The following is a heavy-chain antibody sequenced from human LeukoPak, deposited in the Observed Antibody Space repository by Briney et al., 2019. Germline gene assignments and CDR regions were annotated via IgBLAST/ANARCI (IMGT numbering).Heavy chain of an antibody. J-gene: IGHJ4*02. D-gene: IGHD6-19*01. V-gene: IGHV3-7*01. CDR2: IKGDGSEK. Sequence: SGGSLRLSCAVSGFTIRNLWMTWVRQAPGKGLECVANIKGDGSEKNYVDSVKGRFTISRDDAKNSLYLQMNSLRAEDTAVYYCVKQAGVYWGQGTLVTVSS. CDR3: VKQAGVY. CDR1: GFTIRNLW.